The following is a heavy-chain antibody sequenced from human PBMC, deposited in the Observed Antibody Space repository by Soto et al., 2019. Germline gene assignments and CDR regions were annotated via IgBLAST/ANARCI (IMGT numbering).Heavy chain of an antibody. V-gene: IGHV4-4*07. Sequence: SETLSLTCTVSGGSISNYFCNWIRQPAGKGLERIGRIDNSGSTNYNPSLKSRVTMSADTSRNQFSLKLNSVTAADTAVYYCARGGQDFWSGPFDYWGQGAQVTVSS. CDR3: ARGGQDFWSGPFDY. CDR1: GGSISNYF. CDR2: IDNSGST. D-gene: IGHD3-3*01. J-gene: IGHJ4*02.